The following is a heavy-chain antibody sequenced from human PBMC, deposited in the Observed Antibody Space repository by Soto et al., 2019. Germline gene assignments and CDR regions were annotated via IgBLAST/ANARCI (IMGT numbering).Heavy chain of an antibody. CDR2: ISYDGSNT. J-gene: IGHJ4*02. Sequence: QVQLVESGGGVVQPGRSLRLSCVASGFTFSGYGMHWVRQAPGKGLGWVAIISYDGSNTYYADSVKGRFTISRDNSKNTMYLQMNSLRAEDTSVYYCAKEGGLSGSYYISSSYYFDYWGQGTLVTVSS. CDR1: GFTFSGYG. V-gene: IGHV3-30*18. CDR3: AKEGGLSGSYYISSSYYFDY. D-gene: IGHD1-26*01.